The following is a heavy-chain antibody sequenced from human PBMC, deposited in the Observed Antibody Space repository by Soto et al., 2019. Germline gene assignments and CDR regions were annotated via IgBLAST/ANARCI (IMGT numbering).Heavy chain of an antibody. V-gene: IGHV4-39*02. CDR1: GGSISSSSYY. D-gene: IGHD2-15*01. J-gene: IGHJ6*02. CDR3: SRDSSLGYCSGGSCYEEYGMDV. CDR2: IYYSGST. Sequence: PSETLSLTCTVSGGSISSSSYYWGWIRQPPGKGLEWIGGIYYSGSTYYNPSLKSQVTISVDTSKNQFSLKLSSVTAADSAVYYCSRDSSLGYCSGGSCYEEYGMDVWGQGTTVTVSS.